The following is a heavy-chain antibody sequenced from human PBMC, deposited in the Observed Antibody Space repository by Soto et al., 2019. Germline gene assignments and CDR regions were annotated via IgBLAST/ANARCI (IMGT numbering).Heavy chain of an antibody. CDR3: ARGGGGAALADFDY. D-gene: IGHD3-16*01. CDR1: GFTFSNHA. J-gene: IGHJ4*02. CDR2: INTNGGST. Sequence: LRLSCAASGFTFSNHAMHWVRQAPGKGLECISTINTNGGSTYYADSVKGRFTISRDNSKNTLYLQMGSLRADDMAIYYCARGGGGAALADFDYWGQGALVTVSS. V-gene: IGHV3-64*02.